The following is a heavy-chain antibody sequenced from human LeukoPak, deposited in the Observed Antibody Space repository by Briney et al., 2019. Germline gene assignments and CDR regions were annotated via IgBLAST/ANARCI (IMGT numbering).Heavy chain of an antibody. Sequence: PGRSLRLSCAASGFTFSSYGMHWVRQAPGKGLEWVAVISYDGSNKYYADSVKGRFTISRDNSKNTLYLQMNSLRAEDTAVYYCARDRYCGGDCFENWGQGTLVTVSS. CDR1: GFTFSSYG. D-gene: IGHD2-21*01. J-gene: IGHJ4*02. CDR3: ARDRYCGGDCFEN. V-gene: IGHV3-30*03. CDR2: ISYDGSNK.